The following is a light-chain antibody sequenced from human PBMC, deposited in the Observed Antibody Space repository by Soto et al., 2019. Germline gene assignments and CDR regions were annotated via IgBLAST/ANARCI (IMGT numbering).Light chain of an antibody. CDR1: QSLSGNY. CDR3: QQYNSYST. V-gene: IGKV3-20*01. J-gene: IGKJ1*01. Sequence: NVLTQSPGTLSLSPGQRATLSCRASQSLSGNYLAWYQQKPGQAPRVLIYRASIRATGISDRFSGSGSGTEFTLTISSLQPGDFAAYYCQQYNSYSTFGQGTKVDIK. CDR2: RAS.